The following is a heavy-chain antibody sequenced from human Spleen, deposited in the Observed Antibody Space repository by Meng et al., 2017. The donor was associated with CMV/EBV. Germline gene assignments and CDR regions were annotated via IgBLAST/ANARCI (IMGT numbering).Heavy chain of an antibody. CDR2: INWNGGGT. D-gene: IGHD3-22*01. V-gene: IGHV3-20*04. CDR3: ARGDYYHSSTYLSGDY. Sequence: GGSLRLSCAASGFTFSSYWMSWVRQVPGKGLEWVCGINWNGGGTAYADSVKGRFTISRDNVKNSVFLQMNSVRADDTALYYCARGDYYHSSTYLSGDYWGQGTQVTVSS. J-gene: IGHJ4*02. CDR1: GFTFSSYW.